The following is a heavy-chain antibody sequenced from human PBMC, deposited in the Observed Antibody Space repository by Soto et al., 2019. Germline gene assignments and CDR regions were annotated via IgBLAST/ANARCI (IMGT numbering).Heavy chain of an antibody. CDR3: AREGRWLQSTGYFDY. J-gene: IGHJ4*02. V-gene: IGHV3-30-3*01. CDR2: ISYDGSNK. Sequence: QVQLVESGGGVVQPGRSLRLSCAASGFTFSSYAMHWVRQAPGKGLEGVAVISYDGSNKYYADSVKGRFTISRDNSENTLDLQMTSLRAEDTAVYYCAREGRWLQSTGYFDYWVQGTLVTVSS. CDR1: GFTFSSYA. D-gene: IGHD5-12*01.